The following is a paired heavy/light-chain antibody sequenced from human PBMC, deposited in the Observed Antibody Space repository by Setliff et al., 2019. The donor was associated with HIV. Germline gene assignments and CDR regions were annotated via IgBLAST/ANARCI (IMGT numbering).Heavy chain of an antibody. CDR2: THYSGNT. V-gene: IGHV4-39*07. CDR3: ARNYGDFANWFDP. J-gene: IGHJ5*02. CDR1: GASLSRSSYY. Sequence: QLQLQESGPGLVKPSETLSLTCSVSGASLSRSSYYWGWIRQPPGKGLEWIGNTHYSGNTYYNPSLKSRVNIVLDTSKNQFSLRLSSVTAADTAVYYCARNYGDFANWFDPWGQGTLITVSS. D-gene: IGHD4-17*01.
Light chain of an antibody. CDR3: MQALQTPHS. V-gene: IGKV2-28*01. CDR2: LGS. CDR1: QSLLHSNGHNY. Sequence: DIVMTQSPLSLPVTPGEPASISCRSSQSLLHSNGHNYLDWYLQKSGQSPQLLIYLGSNRASGVPDRFSGTGSGTDFTLKISRVEAEDVGVYYCMQALQTPHSFGQGTKLEIK. J-gene: IGKJ2*03.